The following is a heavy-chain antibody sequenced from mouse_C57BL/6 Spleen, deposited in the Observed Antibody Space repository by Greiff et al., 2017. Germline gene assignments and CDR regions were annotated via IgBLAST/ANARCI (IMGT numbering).Heavy chain of an antibody. CDR3: ARDYYGSSGAMDY. D-gene: IGHD1-1*01. J-gene: IGHJ4*01. Sequence: VQLKQSGPGMVKPSQSLSLTCTVTGYSITSGYDWHWIRHFPGNKLEWMGYISYSGSTNYNPSLKIRISITHDTSKNHFFLKLNSLTTEDSATYYCARDYYGSSGAMDYWGQGTSVTVSS. V-gene: IGHV3-1*01. CDR2: ISYSGST. CDR1: GYSITSGYD.